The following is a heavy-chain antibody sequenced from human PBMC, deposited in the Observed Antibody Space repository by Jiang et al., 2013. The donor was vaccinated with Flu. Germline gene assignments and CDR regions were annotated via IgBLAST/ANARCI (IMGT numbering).Heavy chain of an antibody. D-gene: IGHD3-10*01. CDR1: GGSISSGSYY. CDR3: ARSYYYGRGGMDV. Sequence: GPGLVKPSQTLSLTCTVSGGSISSGSYYWSWIRQPAGKGLEWIGRIYTSGSTNYNPSLKSRVTISVDTSKNQFSLKLSSVTAADTAVYYCARSYYYGRGGMDVWGQGTTVTVSS. V-gene: IGHV4-61*02. J-gene: IGHJ6*02. CDR2: IYTSGST.